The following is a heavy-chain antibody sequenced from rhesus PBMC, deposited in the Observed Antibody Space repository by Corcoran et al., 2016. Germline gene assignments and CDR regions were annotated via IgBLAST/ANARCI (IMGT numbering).Heavy chain of an antibody. CDR3: ARRGELRLFDY. CDR2: ISSGGSN. D-gene: IGHD1-44*01. Sequence: QVQLQESGPGLVKPSETLSLTCAVSCYSISRGYSWGWIRQPPGKGLEWIGHISSGGSNYLNPSLKSRVTISTDTSKNQFSLKLSSVTAADTAVYYCARRGELRLFDYWGQGVLVTVSS. V-gene: IGHV4S14*01. CDR1: CYSISRGYS. J-gene: IGHJ4*01.